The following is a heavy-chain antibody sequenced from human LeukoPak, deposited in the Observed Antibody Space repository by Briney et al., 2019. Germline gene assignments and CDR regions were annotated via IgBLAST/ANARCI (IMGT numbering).Heavy chain of an antibody. J-gene: IGHJ5*02. D-gene: IGHD6-13*01. CDR1: GGSISSYY. V-gene: IGHV4-4*07. CDR2: IYTSGST. CDR3: ARDYGPFSIAAADPYNWFDP. Sequence: SETLSLTCTVSGGSISSYYWSWIRQPAGKGLEWIGRIYTSGSTNYNPSLKSRVTMSVDTSKNQFSLKLSSVTAADTAVYYCARDYGPFSIAAADPYNWFDPWGQGTLVTVSS.